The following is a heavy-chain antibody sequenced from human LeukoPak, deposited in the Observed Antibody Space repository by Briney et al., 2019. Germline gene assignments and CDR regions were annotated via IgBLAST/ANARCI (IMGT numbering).Heavy chain of an antibody. Sequence: SVKVSCKASGFTFTSSAMQWVRQARGQRLEWIGCIVVGSGNTNYAQKFQERVTITRDMSTSTAYMELSSLRSEDTAVYYCAATYDFWSGYYGMDVWGQGTTVTVSS. D-gene: IGHD3-3*01. CDR1: GFTFTSSA. J-gene: IGHJ6*02. CDR2: IVVGSGNT. CDR3: AATYDFWSGYYGMDV. V-gene: IGHV1-58*02.